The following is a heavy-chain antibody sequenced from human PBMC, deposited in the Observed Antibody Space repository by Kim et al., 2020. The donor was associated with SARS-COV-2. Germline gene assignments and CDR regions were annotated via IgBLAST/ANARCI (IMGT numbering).Heavy chain of an antibody. Sequence: GGSLRLSCAASGFTFDHSAMHWVRQAPGKGLEWVSLISGNGETKYYADSVEGRFTISIDNSKNSLYRQMNSLRTEDTALYYCVRASGWLPRSWGQGTLVTVSS. D-gene: IGHD6-19*01. CDR2: ISGNGETK. CDR3: VRASGWLPRS. J-gene: IGHJ5*02. CDR1: GFTFDHSA. V-gene: IGHV3-43*02.